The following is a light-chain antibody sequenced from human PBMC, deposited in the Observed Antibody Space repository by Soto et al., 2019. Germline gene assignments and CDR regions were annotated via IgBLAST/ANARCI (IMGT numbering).Light chain of an antibody. CDR1: QSVRSW. J-gene: IGKJ4*01. Sequence: DIQMTQSPSTLSASVGDRVTITCRASQSVRSWLAWYQQNTGKAPKLLIYDASSLEGGVSSPFSGSGSGTEFTLTISSLQPADFATYYCQQCDIYPLPVGGGTKVPIK. CDR2: DAS. CDR3: QQCDIYPLP. V-gene: IGKV1-5*01.